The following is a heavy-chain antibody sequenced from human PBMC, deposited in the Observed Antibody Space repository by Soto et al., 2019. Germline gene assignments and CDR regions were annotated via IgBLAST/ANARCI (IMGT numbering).Heavy chain of an antibody. V-gene: IGHV4-61*01. CDR1: GGSVSSGSYY. CDR2: IYYSGST. J-gene: IGHJ6*02. Sequence: PSETLSLTCTVSGGSVSSGSYYWSWIRQPPGKGLEWIGYIYYSGSTNYNPSPKSRVTISVDTSKNQFSLKLSSVTAADTAVYYCARASLYCSGGSCYYGYYGMDVWGQGTTVTVSS. D-gene: IGHD2-15*01. CDR3: ARASLYCSGGSCYYGYYGMDV.